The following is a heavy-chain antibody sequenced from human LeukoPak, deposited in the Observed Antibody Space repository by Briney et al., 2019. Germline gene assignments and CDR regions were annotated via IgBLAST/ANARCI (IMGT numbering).Heavy chain of an antibody. J-gene: IGHJ5*02. CDR2: IYPGDSDT. Sequence: GESLKISCKGSGYSFTSYWIGWVRQMPGKGLEWMGIIYPGDSDTRYSPSFQGQVTISADKSISTAYLQWSSLKASDTAMYYCARHESSGGNDARSPDHWGQGILVTVSS. CDR1: GYSFTSYW. D-gene: IGHD1-1*01. CDR3: ARHESSGGNDARSPDH. V-gene: IGHV5-51*01.